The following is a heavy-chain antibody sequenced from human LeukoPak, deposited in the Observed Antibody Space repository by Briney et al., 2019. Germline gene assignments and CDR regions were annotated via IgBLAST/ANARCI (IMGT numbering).Heavy chain of an antibody. CDR1: GFTFSSYW. CDR3: ARVLGRDGYRMAFDY. Sequence: PGGSLRLSCAASGFTFSSYWMSWVRQAPGKGLEWVTNIKQDGSEKYYVDSVKGRFTISRDNAKNSLYLQMNSLRAEDTAVYYCARVLGRDGYRMAFDYWGQGTLVTVSS. CDR2: IKQDGSEK. J-gene: IGHJ4*02. D-gene: IGHD5-24*01. V-gene: IGHV3-7*01.